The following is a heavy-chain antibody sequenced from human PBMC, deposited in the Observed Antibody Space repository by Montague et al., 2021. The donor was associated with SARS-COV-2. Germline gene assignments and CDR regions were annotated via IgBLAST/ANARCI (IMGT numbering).Heavy chain of an antibody. CDR1: GFTFRNYW. D-gene: IGHD6-19*01. CDR2: VNPDGTRT. CDR3: ARGAFSNGLDK. Sequence: SLRLSFSASGFTFRNYWMEWVRQGPGKGLVRVSNVNPDGTRTNYADSAEGRVTISRDNAKNTLYLQIDSLTADDTAVYYCARGAFSNGLDKWGQGTLVTVSS. V-gene: IGHV3-74*01. J-gene: IGHJ4*02.